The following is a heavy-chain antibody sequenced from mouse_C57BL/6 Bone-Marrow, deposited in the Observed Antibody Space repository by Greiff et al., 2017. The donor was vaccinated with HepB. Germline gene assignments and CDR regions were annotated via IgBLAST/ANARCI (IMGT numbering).Heavy chain of an antibody. CDR2: ISSGGSYT. CDR1: GFTFSSYG. V-gene: IGHV5-6*01. D-gene: IGHD1-1*01. J-gene: IGHJ3*01. CDR3: ARHGDYGSS. Sequence: EVKLVESGGDLVKPGGSLKLSCAASGFTFSSYGMSWVRQTPDKRLEWVATISSGGSYTYYPDSVKGRFTISRDNAKNTLYLQMSSLKSEDTAMYYCARHGDYGSSWGQGTLVTVSA.